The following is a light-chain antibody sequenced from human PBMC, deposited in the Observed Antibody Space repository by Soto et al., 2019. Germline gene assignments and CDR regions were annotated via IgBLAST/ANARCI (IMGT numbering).Light chain of an antibody. CDR2: AAS. Sequence: DIQLTQSPSFLSASVGDRVTITCRASQGISSYLAWYQQKPGKAPNVLIYAASTLHSGVPSRFSGGGSGTEFTLTISSLQPEDFATYYCQQLNSYPRTFGGGTKVEIK. J-gene: IGKJ4*01. CDR3: QQLNSYPRT. CDR1: QGISSY. V-gene: IGKV1-9*01.